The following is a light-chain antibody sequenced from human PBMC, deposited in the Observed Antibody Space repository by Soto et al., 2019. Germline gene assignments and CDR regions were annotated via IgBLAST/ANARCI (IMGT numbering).Light chain of an antibody. Sequence: IQLTQSPSSLSASVGDRVTITCWASQSISSWLAWYQQKPGKAPNLLISDASSLERGVPSRLRGSGYGTELTITIRSMQTDDFETYYCQQYETFSGTFGPGTKVDIK. CDR3: QQYETFSGT. J-gene: IGKJ1*01. CDR2: DAS. V-gene: IGKV1-5*01. CDR1: QSISSW.